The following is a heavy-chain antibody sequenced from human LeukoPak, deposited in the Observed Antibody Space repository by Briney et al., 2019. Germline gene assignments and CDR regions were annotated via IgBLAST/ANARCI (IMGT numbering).Heavy chain of an antibody. CDR1: GGYISSYY. D-gene: IGHD6-13*01. CDR2: IYYSGST. V-gene: IGHV4-59*08. CDR3: ARRGIAAAGTFDY. Sequence: SETLSLTCTVSGGYISSYYWSWIRQPPGKGLEWIGYIYYSGSTNYNPSLKSRVTISVDTSKNQFSLKLSSVTAADTAVYYCARRGIAAAGTFDYWGQGTLVTVSS. J-gene: IGHJ4*02.